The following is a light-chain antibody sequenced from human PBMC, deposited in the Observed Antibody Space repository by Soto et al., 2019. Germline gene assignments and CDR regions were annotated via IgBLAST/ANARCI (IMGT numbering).Light chain of an antibody. CDR1: SSDVGGYNY. CDR3: SSYTSSSTVYV. Sequence: QSVLTQPASVSGSPGQSITISCTGTSSDVGGYNYVSWYQQHPGKAPKLMIYEVSNRPSGVSNRFSGSKSGNTASLTISGLQAEHEADYYCSSYTSSSTVYVFGTGTKGTV. CDR2: EVS. J-gene: IGLJ1*01. V-gene: IGLV2-14*01.